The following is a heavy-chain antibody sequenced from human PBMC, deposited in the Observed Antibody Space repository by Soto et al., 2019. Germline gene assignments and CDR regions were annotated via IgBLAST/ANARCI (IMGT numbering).Heavy chain of an antibody. CDR3: AREDGIVGATSAFDY. V-gene: IGHV3-21*01. J-gene: IGHJ4*02. CDR2: INGRGNYI. Sequence: EVLLVESGGGLVKHGGSLRLSCAASGFTFSTYNMNWVRQAPGKGLEWVSSINGRGNYIYYTDAVKGRFTISRDNAKTSLYLQMNSLRAEDTAVYYCAREDGIVGATSAFDYWGQGTLVTVSS. CDR1: GFTFSTYN. D-gene: IGHD1-26*01.